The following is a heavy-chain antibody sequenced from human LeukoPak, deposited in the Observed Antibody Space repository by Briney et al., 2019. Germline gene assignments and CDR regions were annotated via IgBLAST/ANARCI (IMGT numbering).Heavy chain of an antibody. D-gene: IGHD3-10*01. V-gene: IGHV1-2*02. CDR1: GYTFTGYY. J-gene: IGHJ6*03. Sequence: ASVKVSCKASGYTFTGYYMHWVRQAPGQGLEWMGWINPNSGGTNYAQKFQGRVTMTRDTSISTAYMELSRLRSDDTAVYYCARRAGGSGSYRDYYYCYYMDVWGKGTTVTISS. CDR3: ARRAGGSGSYRDYYYCYYMDV. CDR2: INPNSGGT.